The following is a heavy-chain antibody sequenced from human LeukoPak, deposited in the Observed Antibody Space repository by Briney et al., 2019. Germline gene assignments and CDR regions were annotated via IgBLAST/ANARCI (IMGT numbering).Heavy chain of an antibody. J-gene: IGHJ4*02. Sequence: SETLSLTCTVSGGSISTYYWNWIRQPPGKGLEWIGFIYSSGSTNYNPSLKSRVTISVDTSKSQFSLKLTSVTAADTAVYYCARASYYYDSSGFYFHGETDYWGQGTLVTVSS. D-gene: IGHD3-22*01. CDR1: GGSISTYY. V-gene: IGHV4-59*01. CDR2: IYSSGST. CDR3: ARASYYYDSSGFYFHGETDY.